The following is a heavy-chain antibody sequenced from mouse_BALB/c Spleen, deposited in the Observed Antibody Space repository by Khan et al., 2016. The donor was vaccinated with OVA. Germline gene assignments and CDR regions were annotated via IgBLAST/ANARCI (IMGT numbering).Heavy chain of an antibody. CDR3: ARIYGGDFDY. D-gene: IGHD1-1*01. CDR1: GYSVTSDYA. V-gene: IGHV3-2*02. CDR2: ISYSGNT. Sequence: EVELVESGPGLVKPSQSLSLTCTVTGYSVTSDYAWNWIRQFPGNKLEWMGHISYSGNTKYNPSLKSRISITRDTSKNQFFPQLNSVTTEDTATYYCARIYGGDFDYWGQGTTLTVSS. J-gene: IGHJ2*01.